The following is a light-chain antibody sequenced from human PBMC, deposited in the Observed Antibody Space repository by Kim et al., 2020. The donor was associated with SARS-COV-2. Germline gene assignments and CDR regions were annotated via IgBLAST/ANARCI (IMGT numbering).Light chain of an antibody. CDR1: KLGNKF. Sequence: SYELTQPPSVSVSPGQTVSITCSGDKLGNKFVSWYQQKSGQSPLLLIYQDTKRPSGIAERFSGSNSGNTATLTISRTQPVDEADYYCQAWDNSVIFGGGTKLTVL. V-gene: IGLV3-1*01. CDR3: QAWDNSVI. J-gene: IGLJ2*01. CDR2: QDT.